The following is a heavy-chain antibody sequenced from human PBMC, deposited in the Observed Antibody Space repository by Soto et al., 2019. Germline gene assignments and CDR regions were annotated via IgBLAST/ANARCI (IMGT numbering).Heavy chain of an antibody. V-gene: IGHV3-33*01. J-gene: IGHJ6*02. CDR3: ARDCSGGTSLCYYDGMDV. CDR2: IWYDGSNT. D-gene: IGHD2-15*01. CDR1: GFTFSSYG. Sequence: QVQLVESGGGVVQPGRSLRLSCAASGFTFSSYGMHWVRQAPGKGLEWVAVIWYDGSNTYYVDSVKGRFTISRDNSKNTLYLQMNSLRAEDTAVYFCARDCSGGTSLCYYDGMDVWGQGTTVTVSS.